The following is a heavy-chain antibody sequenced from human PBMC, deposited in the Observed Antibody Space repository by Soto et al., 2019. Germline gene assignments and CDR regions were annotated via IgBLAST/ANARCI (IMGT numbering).Heavy chain of an antibody. CDR3: AKPDYGDYVYFDY. CDR2: IYYSGST. D-gene: IGHD4-17*01. CDR1: GGSISSSSYY. J-gene: IGHJ4*02. V-gene: IGHV4-39*01. Sequence: TSETLSLTCTVSGGSISSSSYYWGWIRQPPGKGLEWIGSIYYSGSTYYNPSLKSRVTISVDTSKNQFSLKLSSVTAADTAVYYCAKPDYGDYVYFDYWGQGTLVTVSS.